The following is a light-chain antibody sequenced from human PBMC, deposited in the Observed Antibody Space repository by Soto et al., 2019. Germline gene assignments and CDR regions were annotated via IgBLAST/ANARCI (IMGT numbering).Light chain of an antibody. Sequence: DIQMTQSPTSLSASVGDRITLTCRASQNIYNFLNWYQQRPGRVHNLLIYATYHLYTGVPSRFSGNGSGTDFSLTISSLQPEDVATYYCKKYHSAPLTFGGGTKVDIK. V-gene: IGKV1-39*01. CDR2: ATY. J-gene: IGKJ4*01. CDR1: QNIYNF. CDR3: KKYHSAPLT.